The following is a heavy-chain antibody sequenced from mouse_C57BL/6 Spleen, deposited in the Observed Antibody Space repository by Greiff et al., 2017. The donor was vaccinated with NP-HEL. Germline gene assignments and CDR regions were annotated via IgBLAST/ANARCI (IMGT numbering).Heavy chain of an antibody. CDR1: GYTFTDYN. V-gene: IGHV1-18*01. D-gene: IGHD1-1*01. Sequence: EVQLQESGPELVKPGASVKIPCKASGYTFTDYNMDWVKQSHGKSLEWIGDINPNNGGTIYNQKFKGKATLTVDKSSSTAYMELRSLTSEDTAVYYCARSGITTVVDWYFDVWGTGTTVTVSS. CDR3: ARSGITTVVDWYFDV. J-gene: IGHJ1*03. CDR2: INPNNGGT.